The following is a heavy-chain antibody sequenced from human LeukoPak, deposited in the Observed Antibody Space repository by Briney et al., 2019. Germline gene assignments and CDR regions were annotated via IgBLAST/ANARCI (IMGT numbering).Heavy chain of an antibody. D-gene: IGHD4-17*01. CDR2: INPNSGGT. V-gene: IGHV1-2*02. Sequence: ASVKVSCKASGYTFTGYYMHWVRQAPGQGLEWMGWINPNSGGTNYAQKFQGRVTMTRDTSISTAYMELSRLRSDDTAVYYCANLDYGDYGAVKDYWGQGTLVTVSS. J-gene: IGHJ4*02. CDR1: GYTFTGYY. CDR3: ANLDYGDYGAVKDY.